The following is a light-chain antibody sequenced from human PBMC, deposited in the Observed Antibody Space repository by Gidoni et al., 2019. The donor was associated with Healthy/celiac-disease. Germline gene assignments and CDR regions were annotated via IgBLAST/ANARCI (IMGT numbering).Light chain of an antibody. CDR2: AAY. J-gene: IGKJ4*01. CDR3: QQSYSTPPT. V-gene: IGKV1-39*01. CDR1: QSISSY. Sequence: DIPMTPSPSSLSASVGDRVTITCRASQSISSYLNWYQQKPGKAPKLLIYAAYSLQSGVPSRFSGSGSGTDFTLTISSLQPEDFATYYCQQSYSTPPTFXGXTKVEIK.